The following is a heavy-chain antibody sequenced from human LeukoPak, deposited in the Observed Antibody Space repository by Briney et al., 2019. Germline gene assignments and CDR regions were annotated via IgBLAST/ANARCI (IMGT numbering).Heavy chain of an antibody. CDR1: GYSFTSYW. J-gene: IGHJ3*02. CDR2: IYPGDSDT. CDR3: ARISYYDSSGYYYVGPIYAFDI. D-gene: IGHD3-22*01. V-gene: IGHV5-51*01. Sequence: GESLKISCKGCGYSFTSYWIGWVRQMPGKGLEWMGIIYPGDSDTRYSPSFQGQVTISADKSISTAYLQWSSLKASDTAMYYCARISYYDSSGYYYVGPIYAFDIWGQGTMVTVSS.